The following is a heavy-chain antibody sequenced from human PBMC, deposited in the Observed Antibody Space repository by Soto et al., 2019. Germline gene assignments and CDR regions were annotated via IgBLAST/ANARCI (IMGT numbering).Heavy chain of an antibody. CDR2: ISGSGGST. V-gene: IGHV3-23*01. CDR3: AKAADANEYPPRPPFDY. Sequence: GGSLRLSCAASGFTFSSYAMSWVRQAPGKGLEWVSAISGSGGSTYYADSVKGRFTISRDNSKNTLYLQMNSLRAEDTAVYYCAKAADANEYPPRPPFDYWGQGTLVTVSS. CDR1: GFTFSSYA. D-gene: IGHD1-1*01. J-gene: IGHJ4*02.